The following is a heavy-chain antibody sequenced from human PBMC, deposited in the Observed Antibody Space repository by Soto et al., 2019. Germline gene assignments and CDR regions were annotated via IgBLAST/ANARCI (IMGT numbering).Heavy chain of an antibody. CDR2: ISSSGSSV. Sequence: GGSLRLSCAASRFTFSTYEMHWVRQAPGKGLEWVSCISSSGSSVYYADSVKGRFTISRDNSRNSLYLQMNSLRDEDTALYYCVRYCSSTLCNGVATRTFDYWGQGALVTVSS. D-gene: IGHD5-12*01. J-gene: IGHJ4*02. CDR3: VRYCSSTLCNGVATRTFDY. V-gene: IGHV3-48*03. CDR1: RFTFSTYE.